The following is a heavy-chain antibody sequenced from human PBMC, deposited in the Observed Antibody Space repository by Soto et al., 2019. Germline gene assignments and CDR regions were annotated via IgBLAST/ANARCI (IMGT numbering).Heavy chain of an antibody. Sequence: PGESLKISCKGSGYSFTSYWISWVRQMPGKGLEWMGRIDPSDSYTNYSPSFQGHVTISADKSISTAYLQWSSLKASDTAMYYCARHSDPYSSSWYVDYWGQGTLVTVSS. CDR2: IDPSDSYT. V-gene: IGHV5-10-1*01. J-gene: IGHJ4*02. CDR1: GYSFTSYW. D-gene: IGHD6-13*01. CDR3: ARHSDPYSSSWYVDY.